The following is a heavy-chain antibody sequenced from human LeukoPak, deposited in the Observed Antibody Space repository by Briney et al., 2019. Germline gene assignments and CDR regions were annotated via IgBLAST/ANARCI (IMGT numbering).Heavy chain of an antibody. Sequence: GGSLRLSCVASGFTFSSSWMSWVRQAPGKGLEWVSAISGSGGSTYYADSVKGRFTISRNNSKNTLYLQMNSLRAEDTAVYYCANPGAGIVGAPTVYWGQGTLVTVSS. CDR2: ISGSGGST. D-gene: IGHD1-26*01. V-gene: IGHV3-23*01. CDR3: ANPGAGIVGAPTVY. CDR1: GFTFSSSW. J-gene: IGHJ4*02.